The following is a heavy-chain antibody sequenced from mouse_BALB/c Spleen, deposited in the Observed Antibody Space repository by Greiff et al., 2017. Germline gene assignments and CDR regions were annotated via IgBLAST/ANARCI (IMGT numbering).Heavy chain of an antibody. V-gene: IGHV5-17*02. Sequence: DVMLVESGGGLVQPGGSRKLSCAASGFTFSSFGMHWVRQAPEKGLEWVAYISSGSSTIYYADTVKGRFTISRDNPKNTLFLQMTSLRSEDTAMYYCARFPYYGDYAMDYWGQGTSVTVSS. D-gene: IGHD1-1*01. CDR3: ARFPYYGDYAMDY. CDR1: GFTFSSFG. J-gene: IGHJ4*01. CDR2: ISSGSSTI.